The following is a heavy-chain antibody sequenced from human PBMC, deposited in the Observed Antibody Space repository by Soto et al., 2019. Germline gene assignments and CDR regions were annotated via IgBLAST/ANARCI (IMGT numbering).Heavy chain of an antibody. J-gene: IGHJ4*02. CDR1: GFPFLTYN. CDR3: VREWDFYYDY. V-gene: IGHV3-48*01. Sequence: EVQLVESGEALVEPGGPLGLSCAASGFPFLTYNLNWVRQAPGTGLEGISFFTGSGFTKYYAASVEARFSISRENARNSLYLQMDSLRAEDTAVNSCVREWDFYYDYRGQGTLVSVSS. CDR2: FTGSGFTK. D-gene: IGHD1-26*01.